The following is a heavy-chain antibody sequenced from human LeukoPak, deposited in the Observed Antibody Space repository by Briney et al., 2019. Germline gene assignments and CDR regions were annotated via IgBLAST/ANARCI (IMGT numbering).Heavy chain of an antibody. V-gene: IGHV3-15*01. D-gene: IGHD3-10*01. CDR1: GFSFRNAW. CDR2: IRSIPDGGTT. J-gene: IGHJ4*02. Sequence: GGSLRLSCTASGFSFRNAWMSWVRQAPGKGPEWVGRIRSIPDGGTTDHAAPVKGRFTISRDDSKNTLYLQMNSLRREDTAVYYCATDALLLFREFLHWGQGSLVTVSS. CDR3: ATDALLLFREFLH.